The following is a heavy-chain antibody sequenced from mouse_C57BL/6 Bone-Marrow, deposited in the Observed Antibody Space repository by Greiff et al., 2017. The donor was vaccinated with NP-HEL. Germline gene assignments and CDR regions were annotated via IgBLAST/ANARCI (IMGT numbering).Heavy chain of an antibody. CDR1: GYAFSSSW. V-gene: IGHV1-82*01. CDR3: ARSPIYYGNYWYFDV. Sequence: QVQLQQSGPELVKPGASVKISCKASGYAFSSSWMNWVKQRPGKGLEWIGRIYPGDGDTNYNGKFKGKATLTADKSSSTAYMQLSSLTSEDSAVYFCARSPIYYGNYWYFDVWGTGTTVTVSS. D-gene: IGHD2-1*01. J-gene: IGHJ1*03. CDR2: IYPGDGDT.